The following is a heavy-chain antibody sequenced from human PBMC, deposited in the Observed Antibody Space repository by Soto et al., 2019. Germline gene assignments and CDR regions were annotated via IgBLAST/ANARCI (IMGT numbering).Heavy chain of an antibody. D-gene: IGHD3-10*01. J-gene: IGHJ4*02. V-gene: IGHV3-23*01. CDR2: ISGSGGST. Sequence: GGSLRLSCAASGFTFSSYAMSWVRQAPGKGLEWVSAISGSGGSTYYADSVKGRFTISRDNSKNTLYLQMNSLRAEDTAVYYCAKDTHYYGSGSYGPEYYFDYWGQGTLVTVSS. CDR1: GFTFSSYA. CDR3: AKDTHYYGSGSYGPEYYFDY.